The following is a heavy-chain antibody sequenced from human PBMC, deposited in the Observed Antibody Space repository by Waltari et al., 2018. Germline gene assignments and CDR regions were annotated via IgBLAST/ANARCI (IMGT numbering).Heavy chain of an antibody. CDR2: IYYSGST. CDR1: GGSLSSSSYS. CDR3: ARLWFGELTLDY. D-gene: IGHD3-10*01. V-gene: IGHV4-39*07. J-gene: IGHJ4*02. Sequence: QLQLQESGPGLVKPSETLSLTCTVSGGSLSSSSYSWAWIRQPPGKGLEWIGSIYYSGSTYYNPSLKSRVTISVDTSKNQFSLKLSSVTAADTAVYYCARLWFGELTLDYWGQGTLVTVSS.